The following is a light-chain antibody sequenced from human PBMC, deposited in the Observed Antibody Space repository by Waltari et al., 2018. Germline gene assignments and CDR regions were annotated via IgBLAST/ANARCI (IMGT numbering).Light chain of an antibody. J-gene: IGLJ2*01. Sequence: SLLTHPHSVSESPGKTVTISCTRTSASIASNYVQCYQQRPGSAPTTLIFEDNQRPSGVPDRFSGSIDSSSNSASLTISGLKTEDEALYYCQSYDSDEGVVFGGGTKLTVL. CDR1: SASIASNY. V-gene: IGLV6-57*03. CDR3: QSYDSDEGVV. CDR2: EDN.